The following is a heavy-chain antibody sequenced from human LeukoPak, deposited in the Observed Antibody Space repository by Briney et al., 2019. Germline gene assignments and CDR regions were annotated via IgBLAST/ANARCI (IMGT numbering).Heavy chain of an antibody. J-gene: IGHJ6*03. Sequence: SQTLSLTCAVSGGSMSSNIYSWSWLRQPAGKGLEWIGHVYASGKTRYNPSLKSRVNLFVDTSKNQFSLKLNSVTAADTAVYYCARVATKEIRGYSFYEFYYYMDVWGKGTTLTVSS. V-gene: IGHV4-61*09. CDR3: ARVATKEIRGYSFYEFYYYMDV. CDR2: VYASGKT. D-gene: IGHD3-10*01. CDR1: GGSMSSNIYS.